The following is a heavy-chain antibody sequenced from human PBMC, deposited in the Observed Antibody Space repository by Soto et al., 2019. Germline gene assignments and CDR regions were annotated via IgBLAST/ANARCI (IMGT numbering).Heavy chain of an antibody. CDR1: GFTFSSFS. V-gene: IGHV3-30-3*01. CDR3: ARTTTVAGAPEFDY. CDR2: ISYDGSNK. Sequence: QVQLVESGGGVVQPGRALRLSCAASGFTFSSFSLHWVRQAPGKGLEWLALISYDGSNKYNADSVKGRFTISRDNSNNTLYLQLNSLRPEDTAVYCCARTTTVAGAPEFDYWGQGTLVTVSS. D-gene: IGHD6-19*01. J-gene: IGHJ4*02.